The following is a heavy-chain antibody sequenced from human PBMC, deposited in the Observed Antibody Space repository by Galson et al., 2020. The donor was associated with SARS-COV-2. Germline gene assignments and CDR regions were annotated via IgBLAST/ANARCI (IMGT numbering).Heavy chain of an antibody. V-gene: IGHV1-18*01. Sequence: ASVKVSCKASGCTFTDNYVSWVRQAPGQGLEWMGWINPYNADTTLAQKFQGRVTMTTDTSTVTAFMEWRSLNSADTAVDYCARAYYGGRDWWCAPWGQGTLVTVSS. J-gene: IGHJ5*02. CDR1: GCTFTDNY. CDR2: INPYNADT. CDR3: ARAYYGGRDWWCAP. D-gene: IGHD3-10*01.